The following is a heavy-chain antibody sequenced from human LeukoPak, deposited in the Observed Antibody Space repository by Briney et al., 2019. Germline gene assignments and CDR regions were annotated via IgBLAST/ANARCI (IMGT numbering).Heavy chain of an antibody. V-gene: IGHV3-23*01. CDR2: ISDSGGST. Sequence: GGSLRLSCAASGFTFNTYAMNWVRQAPGKGLEWVSAISDSGGSTYYADSVKGRFTISRDNSKNTLYLQMNSLRAEDTAVYYCAKSIVGAVYNWFDPWGQGTLVTVSS. CDR3: AKSIVGAVYNWFDP. J-gene: IGHJ5*02. CDR1: GFTFNTYA. D-gene: IGHD1-26*01.